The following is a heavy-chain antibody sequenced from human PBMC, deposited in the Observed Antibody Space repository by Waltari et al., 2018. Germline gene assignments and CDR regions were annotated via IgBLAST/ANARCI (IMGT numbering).Heavy chain of an antibody. CDR2: ISTYDGNT. CDR3: AREKDTALEAGAFDI. Sequence: QGQLVQSGGEVKRPGATVKISCNASGYRFIRYGISWVRQAPGQGLEWMGWISTYDGNTKNVQKFQGRITMTTDTSTQTTYMEIRSLRSDDTAIYFCAREKDTALEAGAFDIWGQGTRVTVSS. CDR1: GYRFIRYG. J-gene: IGHJ3*02. V-gene: IGHV1-18*01. D-gene: IGHD5-18*01.